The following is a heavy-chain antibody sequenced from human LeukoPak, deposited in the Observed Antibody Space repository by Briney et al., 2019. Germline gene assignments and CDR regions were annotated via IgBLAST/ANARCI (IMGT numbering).Heavy chain of an antibody. J-gene: IGHJ3*02. CDR3: ANYKKGGEGTAFDI. Sequence: PSETLSLTCTVSGGSISSSSYYWGWIRQPPGKGLEWIGSIYYSGSSNYNPSLQSRVTISVDKSKNQFSLKLSSVTAADTAVYYCANYKKGGEGTAFDIWGQGTMVTVSS. CDR2: IYYSGSS. D-gene: IGHD1-1*01. CDR1: GGSISSSSYY. V-gene: IGHV4-39*07.